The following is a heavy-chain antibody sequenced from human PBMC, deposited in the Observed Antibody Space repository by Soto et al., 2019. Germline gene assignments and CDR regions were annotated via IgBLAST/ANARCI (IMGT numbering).Heavy chain of an antibody. CDR1: GDSVSSVGFH. CDR2: IYNGGST. V-gene: IGHV4-30-4*01. CDR3: GRDPIGLDTRSYFDY. J-gene: IGHJ4*02. D-gene: IGHD3-10*01. Sequence: SETLSLTCTVSGDSVSSVGFHWAWLRRPPGKGLEWIGYIYNGGSTYYRPSLESRMHISLDATRNHYSLTLTSVTAADTAVYFCGRDPIGLDTRSYFDYWGEGNRLTAS.